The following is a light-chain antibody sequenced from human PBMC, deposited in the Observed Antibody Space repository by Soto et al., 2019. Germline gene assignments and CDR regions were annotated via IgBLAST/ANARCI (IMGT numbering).Light chain of an antibody. Sequence: QTVVTQPPSASGTPGQRVTISCSGSSSSIGNTDVSWYQQVPGTAPKLLIYKNNLRPSGVPDRFSGSKSGTSASLAISGLRSEDEADYYCSSWDDSLRGVVFGGGTKLTVL. V-gene: IGLV1-47*01. CDR1: SSSIGNTD. J-gene: IGLJ2*01. CDR2: KNN. CDR3: SSWDDSLRGVV.